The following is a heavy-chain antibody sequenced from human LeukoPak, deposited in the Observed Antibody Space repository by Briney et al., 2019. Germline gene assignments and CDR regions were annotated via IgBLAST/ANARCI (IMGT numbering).Heavy chain of an antibody. CDR1: GFTFSSYS. D-gene: IGHD2-15*01. Sequence: GGSLRLSCAASGFTFSSYSMNGVRQAPGKGRECVSYISSSSSTIYYADSVKVRFTISRDNAKNSLYLQMNSLRAEDTAVYYCARVPYCSGGSCCFDYYYGMDVWGQGTTVTVSS. CDR3: ARVPYCSGGSCCFDYYYGMDV. V-gene: IGHV3-48*01. J-gene: IGHJ6*02. CDR2: ISSSSSTI.